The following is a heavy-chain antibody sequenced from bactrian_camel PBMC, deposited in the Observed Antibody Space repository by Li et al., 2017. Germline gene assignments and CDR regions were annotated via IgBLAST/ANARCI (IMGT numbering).Heavy chain of an antibody. CDR3: AAETPYKCSYGLDEGHFAF. CDR1: GFTFDDSD. CDR2: DSSDGNT. J-gene: IGHJ4*01. V-gene: IGHV3S55*01. Sequence: HVQLVESGGGSVQAGESLRLSCTASGFTFDDSDMGWYRQAPGNECELFSADSSDGNTYYADSVKGRFTISYDGAKKTLQLQMNSLKPEDTAIYYCAAETPYKCSYGLDEGHFAFWGQGTQVTVS. D-gene: IGHD1*01.